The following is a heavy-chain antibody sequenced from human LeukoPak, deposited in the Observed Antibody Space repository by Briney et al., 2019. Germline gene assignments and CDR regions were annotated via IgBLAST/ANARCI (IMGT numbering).Heavy chain of an antibody. Sequence: ASVKVSCKASGYTFTSYDINWVRQAPGQGLEWMGGIIPIFGTANYAQKFQGRVTITADESTSTAYMELSSLTSDDTAVYYCARMSGYCSGGSCYGNNWFDPWGQGTLVTVSS. CDR2: IIPIFGTA. J-gene: IGHJ5*02. V-gene: IGHV1-69*13. CDR3: ARMSGYCSGGSCYGNNWFDP. D-gene: IGHD2-15*01. CDR1: GYTFTSYD.